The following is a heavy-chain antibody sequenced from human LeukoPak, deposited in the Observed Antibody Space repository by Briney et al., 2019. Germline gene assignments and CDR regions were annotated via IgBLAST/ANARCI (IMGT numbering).Heavy chain of an antibody. D-gene: IGHD3-22*01. CDR1: GGSISSYY. CDR3: ARAPHFFDTSGSRYYFDY. V-gene: IGHV4-59*12. CDR2: IYYSGST. J-gene: IGHJ4*02. Sequence: SETLSLTCTVSGGSISSYYWSWIRQPPGKGLEWIGYIYYSGSTNYNPSLKSRVTISVDTSKNQFSLKLSSVTAADTAVYYCARAPHFFDTSGSRYYFDYWGQGALVTVSS.